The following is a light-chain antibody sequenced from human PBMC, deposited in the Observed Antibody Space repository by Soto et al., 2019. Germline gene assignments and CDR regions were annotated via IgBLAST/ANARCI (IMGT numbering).Light chain of an antibody. CDR3: CSYTGSYTFV. CDR2: DAT. CDR1: SSDIGGYYY. Sequence: QSALTQPRSVSGSPGQSVTISCTGTSSDIGGYYYVSWYQQHPGKAPKLMVYDATKRPSGVPDRFSGSKSGNTASLTITGLQAEDEADYYCCSYTGSYTFVFGGGTKVTVL. V-gene: IGLV2-11*01. J-gene: IGLJ2*01.